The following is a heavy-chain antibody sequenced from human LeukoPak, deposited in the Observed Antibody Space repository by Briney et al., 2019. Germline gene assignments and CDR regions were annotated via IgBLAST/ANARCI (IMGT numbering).Heavy chain of an antibody. CDR3: AKTRPLDSSSWSHGDY. CDR1: GFTVSSNY. CDR2: ISGSGDST. J-gene: IGHJ4*02. Sequence: GGSLRLSCAASGFTVSSNYMSWVRQAPGKGLEWVSAISGSGDSTYYGDSVKGRFTISRDNSKNTLYLQMNNLRAEDTAVYYCAKTRPLDSSSWSHGDYWGQGTLVTVSS. D-gene: IGHD6-13*01. V-gene: IGHV3-23*01.